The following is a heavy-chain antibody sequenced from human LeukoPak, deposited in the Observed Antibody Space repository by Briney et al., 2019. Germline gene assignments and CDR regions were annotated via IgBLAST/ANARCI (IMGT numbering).Heavy chain of an antibody. CDR3: ATGGAYYEFDY. CDR1: GFTFSSYA. Sequence: GGSLRLSCAASGFTFSSYAMSWVRQAPGKGLEWVATIRGSGVGTYFTDSVKGRFTISRDNSRNMVHLQMNSLRADDTAVYYSATGGAYYEFDYWGQGTLVTVSS. CDR2: IRGSGVGT. D-gene: IGHD3-3*01. V-gene: IGHV3-23*01. J-gene: IGHJ4*02.